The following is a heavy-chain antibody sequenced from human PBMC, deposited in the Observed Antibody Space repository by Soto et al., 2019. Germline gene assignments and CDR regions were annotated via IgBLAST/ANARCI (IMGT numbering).Heavy chain of an antibody. V-gene: IGHV1-58*01. CDR2: IVVGSGNT. CDR3: AADDMTTFI. J-gene: IGHJ4*02. Sequence: ASVKVSCKASGFTFPSSAVQWVRQARGQRLEWIGWIVVGSGNTNSAQKFQERVTFTRDMSTSTVYMELSSLIFEDTAVYYCAADDMTTFIWGQGTLVTVSS. D-gene: IGHD1-1*01. CDR1: GFTFPSSA.